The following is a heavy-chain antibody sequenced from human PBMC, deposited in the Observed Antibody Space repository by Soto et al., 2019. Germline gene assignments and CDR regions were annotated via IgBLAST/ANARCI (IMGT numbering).Heavy chain of an antibody. CDR2: INHSGST. Sequence: SETLSLTCAVYGGSFSGYYWSWIRQPPGKGLEWIGEINHSGSTNYNPSLKSRVTISVDTSKNQFSLKLSSVTAADTAVYYCAHSSGYDYYYYYGMDVWGQGTTVTVSS. V-gene: IGHV4-34*01. J-gene: IGHJ6*02. CDR3: AHSSGYDYYYYYGMDV. CDR1: GGSFSGYY. D-gene: IGHD5-12*01.